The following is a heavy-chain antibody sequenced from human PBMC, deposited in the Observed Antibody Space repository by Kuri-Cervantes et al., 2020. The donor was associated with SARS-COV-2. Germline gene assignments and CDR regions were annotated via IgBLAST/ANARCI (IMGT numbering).Heavy chain of an antibody. CDR1: GGSISSYY. CDR2: IYYSGGT. Sequence: SETLSLTCTVSGGSISSYYWSWIRQPPGKGLEWIGYIYYSGGTNYNPSLKSRVTISVDTSKNQFSLKLSSVTAADTAVYYCAKSYDFWSGYYRPYYYYYGMDVWGQGATVTVSS. V-gene: IGHV4-59*01. CDR3: AKSYDFWSGYYRPYYYYYGMDV. D-gene: IGHD3-3*01. J-gene: IGHJ6*02.